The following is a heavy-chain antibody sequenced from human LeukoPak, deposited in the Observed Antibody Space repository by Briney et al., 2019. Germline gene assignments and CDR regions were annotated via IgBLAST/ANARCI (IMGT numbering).Heavy chain of an antibody. V-gene: IGHV3-48*02. CDR2: ISSTSSTI. J-gene: IGHJ4*02. Sequence: GGSLRLSCAASAFTFSTYTMNWVRQAPGKGLEWVSSISSTSSTIYYADSVKGRFTISRDNAKNSLYLQMNSLRDEDTAVYYCARDGHAAGTSALDYWGQGPLVTVSS. D-gene: IGHD6-13*01. CDR1: AFTFSTYT. CDR3: ARDGHAAGTSALDY.